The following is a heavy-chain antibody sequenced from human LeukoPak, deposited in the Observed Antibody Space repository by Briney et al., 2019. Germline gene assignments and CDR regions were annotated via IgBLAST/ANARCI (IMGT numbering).Heavy chain of an antibody. V-gene: IGHV3-7*01. J-gene: IGHJ4*02. CDR1: GFTFSSYW. CDR2: IKQDGSEK. CDR3: AKDSWIQLWPRGDFDY. D-gene: IGHD5-18*01. Sequence: GGSLRLSCAASGFTFSSYWMSWVRQAPGKGLEWVANIKQDGSEKYYVDSVKGRFTISRDNAKNSLFLQMNSLRAEDTAVYYCAKDSWIQLWPRGDFDYWGQGTLVIVSS.